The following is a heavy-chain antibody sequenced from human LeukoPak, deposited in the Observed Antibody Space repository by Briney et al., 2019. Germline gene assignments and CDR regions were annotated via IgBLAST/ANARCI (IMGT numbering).Heavy chain of an antibody. CDR3: ARGRPGNFWY. Sequence: SETLSLTCAVYGGSFSGCYWSWIRQPPGKGLEWIGEINHSGSTNYNPSLKSRVTISVDTSKNQFSLKLSSVTAADTAVYYCARGRPGNFWYWGQGTLVTVSS. D-gene: IGHD3-3*01. CDR2: INHSGST. V-gene: IGHV4-34*01. CDR1: GGSFSGCY. J-gene: IGHJ4*02.